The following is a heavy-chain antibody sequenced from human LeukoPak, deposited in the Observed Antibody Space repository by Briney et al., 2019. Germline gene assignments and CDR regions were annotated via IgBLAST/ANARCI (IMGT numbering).Heavy chain of an antibody. J-gene: IGHJ3*02. CDR1: GYTLTELS. CDR3: ATALSCSSGWYNVAFDI. V-gene: IGHV1-24*01. Sequence: EASVKVSCKVSGYTLTELSMHWVRQAPGKGLEWMGGFDPEDGETIYAQKFQGRVTMTEDTSTDTAYMELSSLRSEDTAVYYCATALSCSSGWYNVAFDIWGQGTMVTVSS. D-gene: IGHD6-19*01. CDR2: FDPEDGET.